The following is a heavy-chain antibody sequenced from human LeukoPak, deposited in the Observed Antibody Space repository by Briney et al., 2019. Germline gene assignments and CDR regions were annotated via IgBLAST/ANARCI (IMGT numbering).Heavy chain of an antibody. CDR2: IWYDGSKK. Sequence: GGSLRLSCAASGFTFSSYGMHWVRQAPGKGLEWVAVIWYDGSKKYYADSVKGRFTISRDNSKNTLYLQMNSLRAEDTAVYYCVRDALGTFDYWGQGTLVTVSS. D-gene: IGHD1/OR15-1a*01. CDR1: GFTFSSYG. CDR3: VRDALGTFDY. V-gene: IGHV3-33*01. J-gene: IGHJ4*02.